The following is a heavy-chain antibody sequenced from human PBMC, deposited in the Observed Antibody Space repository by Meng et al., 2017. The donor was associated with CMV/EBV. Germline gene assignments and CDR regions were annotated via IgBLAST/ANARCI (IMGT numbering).Heavy chain of an antibody. D-gene: IGHD4-17*01. Sequence: GGSLRLSCAASGFTFSSYEMNWVRQAPGKGLEWVSYISSIGSTIYYADSVKGRFTISRDNAKNSLYMQMNSMRAEDTAVYYCARRNTVTQNDYWGQGTLVTVSS. V-gene: IGHV3-48*03. CDR1: GFTFSSYE. CDR3: ARRNTVTQNDY. J-gene: IGHJ4*02. CDR2: ISSIGSTI.